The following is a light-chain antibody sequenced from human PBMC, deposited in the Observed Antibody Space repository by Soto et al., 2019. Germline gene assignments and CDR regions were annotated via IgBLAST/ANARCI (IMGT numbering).Light chain of an antibody. CDR1: SSDVGGYNY. V-gene: IGLV2-14*03. J-gene: IGLJ1*01. Sequence: QSALAQPATVYGSPGQSITISCTRTSSDVGGYNYVSWYQHHPGKAPKLIIYDVTNRPSGVSNPFSGSKSGNTASLTISGLQPEDEADYYCSSYTTSNTRQIVFGTGTKVTVL. CDR2: DVT. CDR3: SSYTTSNTRQIV.